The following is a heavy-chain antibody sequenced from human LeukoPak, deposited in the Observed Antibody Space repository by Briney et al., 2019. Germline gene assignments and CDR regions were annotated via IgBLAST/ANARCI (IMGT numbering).Heavy chain of an antibody. CDR2: INSDGGNT. CDR3: VKGSYYESSGHYYFDY. Sequence: GGSLRLSCAASGFTFSSYWMHWVRQAPGKGLVWVSRINSDGGNTMYADSVKGRFTISRDNAKNTLYLQMDSLRAEDTAVNYCVKGSYYESSGHYYFDYWGQGTLVTVSS. CDR1: GFTFSSYW. V-gene: IGHV3-74*03. D-gene: IGHD3-22*01. J-gene: IGHJ4*02.